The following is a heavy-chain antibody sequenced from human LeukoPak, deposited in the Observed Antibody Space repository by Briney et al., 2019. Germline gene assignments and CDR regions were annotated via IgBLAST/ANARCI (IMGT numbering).Heavy chain of an antibody. CDR1: GFTFSSYA. CDR3: ARDRGPYSYGPHLGY. D-gene: IGHD5-18*01. CDR2: ISYDGSNK. J-gene: IGHJ4*02. Sequence: GRSLRLSCAASGFTFSSYAMHWVRQAPGKGLEWVAVISYDGSNKYYADSVKGRFTISRDNSKNTLYLQMNSLRAEDTAVYYCARDRGPYSYGPHLGYWGQGTLVTVSS. V-gene: IGHV3-30-3*01.